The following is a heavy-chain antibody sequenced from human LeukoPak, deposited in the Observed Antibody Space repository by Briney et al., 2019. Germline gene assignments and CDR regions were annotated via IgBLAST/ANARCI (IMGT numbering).Heavy chain of an antibody. D-gene: IGHD3-10*01. CDR2: IRYDGSNK. Sequence: GGSLRLSCAASGFTFSSYGMYWVRQAPGKGLEWVAFIRYDGSNKYYADSVKGRFIISRDNSKNTLYLQMNSLRVEDTAVYYCAKDRGYYFDYWGQGTLVTVSS. CDR3: AKDRGYYFDY. V-gene: IGHV3-30*02. CDR1: GFTFSSYG. J-gene: IGHJ4*02.